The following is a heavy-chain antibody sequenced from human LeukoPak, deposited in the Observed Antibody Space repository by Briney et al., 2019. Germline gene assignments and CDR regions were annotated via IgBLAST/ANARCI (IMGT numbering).Heavy chain of an antibody. CDR1: GFTFSSYS. CDR3: AGNSGSYYGYYYYMDV. CDR2: ISSSSSYI. V-gene: IGHV3-21*04. J-gene: IGHJ6*03. Sequence: PGGSLRLSCAASGFTFSSYSMNWVRQAPGKGMEWVSSISSSSSYIYYADSVKGRFTISRDNAKNSLYLQMNSLGAEDTAVYYCAGNSGSYYGYYYYMDVRGKGTTVTVSS. D-gene: IGHD1-26*01.